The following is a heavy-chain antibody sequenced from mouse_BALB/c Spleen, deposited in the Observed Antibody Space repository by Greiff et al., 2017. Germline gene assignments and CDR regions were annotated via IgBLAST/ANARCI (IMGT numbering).Heavy chain of an antibody. V-gene: IGHV3-2*02. CDR1: GYSITSDYA. J-gene: IGHJ4*01. Sequence: EVQLVESGPGLVKPSQSLSLTCTVTGYSITSDYAWNWIRQFPGNKLEWMGYISYSGSTSYNPSLKSRISITRDTSKNQFFLQLNSVTTEDTATYYCARRGVYYDYDGGAMDYWGQGTSVTVSS. CDR2: ISYSGST. CDR3: ARRGVYYDYDGGAMDY. D-gene: IGHD2-4*01.